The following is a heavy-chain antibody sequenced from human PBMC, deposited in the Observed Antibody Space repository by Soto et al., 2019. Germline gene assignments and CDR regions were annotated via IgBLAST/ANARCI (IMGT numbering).Heavy chain of an antibody. CDR1: GYTFTSYA. CDR3: ARDFSTVTTSGFDY. V-gene: IGHV1-3*01. Sequence: GASVKVSCKAAGYTFTSYAMHWVRQAPGQRLEWMGWINAGNGNTKYSQKFQGRVTITRDTSASTDYLELSSLRSEDTAVYYCARDFSTVTTSGFDYCGQGNLVTVSS. D-gene: IGHD4-17*01. J-gene: IGHJ4*02. CDR2: INAGNGNT.